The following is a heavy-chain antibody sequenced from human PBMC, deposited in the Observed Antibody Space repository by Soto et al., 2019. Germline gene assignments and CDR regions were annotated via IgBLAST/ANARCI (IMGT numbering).Heavy chain of an antibody. CDR1: GYTFTGYY. V-gene: IGHV1-2*04. CDR3: ARTKYYDILTGYYYYFDY. Sequence: ASVKVSCKASGYTFTGYYMHWVRQAPGQGLEWMGWINPNSGGTNYAQKFQGWVTMTRDTSISTAYMELSRLRSDDTAVYYFARTKYYDILTGYYYYFDYWGQGTLVTVSS. CDR2: INPNSGGT. D-gene: IGHD3-9*01. J-gene: IGHJ4*02.